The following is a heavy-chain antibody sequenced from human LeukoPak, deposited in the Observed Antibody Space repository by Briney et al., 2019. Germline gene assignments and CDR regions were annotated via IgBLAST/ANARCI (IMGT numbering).Heavy chain of an antibody. CDR2: ISYDGSNK. CDR1: GFTFSSYG. V-gene: IGHV3-30*18. J-gene: IGHJ3*02. D-gene: IGHD3-16*02. CDR3: AKDMSYDYVWGSYRYKGNAFDI. Sequence: PGGSLRLSCAASGFTFSSYGMHWVRQAPGKGLEWVAVISYDGSNKYYADSVKGRFTISRDNSKNTLYLQMNSLRAEDTAVYYCAKDMSYDYVWGSYRYKGNAFDIWGQGTMVTVSS.